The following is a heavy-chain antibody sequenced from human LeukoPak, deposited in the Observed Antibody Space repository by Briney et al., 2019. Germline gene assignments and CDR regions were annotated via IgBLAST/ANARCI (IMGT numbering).Heavy chain of an antibody. CDR1: GGSITSYY. J-gene: IGHJ4*02. CDR3: ARDGFYDSSGYYYNWVFDY. CDR2: IYTTGST. D-gene: IGHD3-22*01. Sequence: SETLSLTCTVSGGSITSYYRSWIRQPAGKGLEWIGRIYTTGSTYYNHFLKSRVTMAVDTSKNQFSLRLSSVTAADTAVYYCARDGFYDSSGYYYNWVFDYWGQGTLVTVSS. V-gene: IGHV4-4*07.